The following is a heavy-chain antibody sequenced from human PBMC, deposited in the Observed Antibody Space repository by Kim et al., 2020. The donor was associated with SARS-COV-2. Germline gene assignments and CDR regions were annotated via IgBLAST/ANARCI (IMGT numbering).Heavy chain of an antibody. V-gene: IGHV4-39*01. CDR3: AIPSWAYPRALGY. Sequence: YNPFLNDRVTISVDTSRNQFSLKLSSVTAADTAVYYSAIPSWAYPRALGYWGQGTLVTVSS. J-gene: IGHJ4*02. D-gene: IGHD3-16*01.